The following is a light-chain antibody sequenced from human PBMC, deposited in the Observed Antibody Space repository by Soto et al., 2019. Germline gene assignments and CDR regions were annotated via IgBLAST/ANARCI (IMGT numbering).Light chain of an antibody. CDR2: GNS. J-gene: IGLJ1*01. CDR1: SSNIGADFD. V-gene: IGLV1-40*01. Sequence: QSVLTQPPSVSGAPGQTVTISCTGSSSNIGADFDVHWYQHLTGTAPKLLIYGNSHRPSGVPDRFSGSKSGPSASLAITGLQTDDEAHYYCCSYAGFTTYVFGSGTKVTVL. CDR3: CSYAGFTTYV.